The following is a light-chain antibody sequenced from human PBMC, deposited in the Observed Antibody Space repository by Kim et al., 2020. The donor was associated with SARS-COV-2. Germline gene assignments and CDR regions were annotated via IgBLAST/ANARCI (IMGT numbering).Light chain of an antibody. CDR2: DVT. Sequence: QSALTQPASVSGSPGQSITISCTGTSSDIGGYNYVSWYQQHPGKAPKLMINDVTNRPSGVSNRFSGSKSGNTASLTISGLQAEDDADYYCSSYTSSSTLVVFGGGTQLTVL. J-gene: IGLJ2*01. CDR3: SSYTSSSTLVV. V-gene: IGLV2-14*03. CDR1: SSDIGGYNY.